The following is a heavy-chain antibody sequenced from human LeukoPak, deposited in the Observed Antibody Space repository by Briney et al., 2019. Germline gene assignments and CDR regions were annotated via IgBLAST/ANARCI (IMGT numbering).Heavy chain of an antibody. CDR1: GGSMNDYY. CDR3: ARVRPDYYYGMDV. V-gene: IGHV4-59*01. CDR2: MYYSGST. Sequence: SETLSLTCTVSGGSMNDYYWTWIRQPPGRGLEWIGYMYYSGSTNYNPSLKSRVTISVDTSKNQFPLKLSSVTAADTAVYYCARVRPDYYYGMDVWGQGTTVTVSS. D-gene: IGHD2-2*01. J-gene: IGHJ6*02.